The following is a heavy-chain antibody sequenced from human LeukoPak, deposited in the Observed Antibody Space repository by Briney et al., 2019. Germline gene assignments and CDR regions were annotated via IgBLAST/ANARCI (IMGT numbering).Heavy chain of an antibody. J-gene: IGHJ4*02. CDR1: GFTFSSYS. CDR3: TTVGFDFWSGYYLGDYFDY. Sequence: GSLRLPCAGSGFTFSSYSLNWVRQGPGKGLEGVSYISRSSSTIYYADSVKGRFTISRDNAKNSLYLQMNSLRAEDTAVYYCTTVGFDFWSGYYLGDYFDYWGQGTLVTVSS. V-gene: IGHV3-48*01. CDR2: ISRSSSTI. D-gene: IGHD3-3*01.